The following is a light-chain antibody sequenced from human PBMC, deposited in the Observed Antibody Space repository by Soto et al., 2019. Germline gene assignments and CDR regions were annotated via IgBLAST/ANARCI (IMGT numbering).Light chain of an antibody. J-gene: IGKJ3*01. CDR3: QQYVTSPFN. CDR2: GTS. V-gene: IGKV3-20*01. Sequence: EIVLTQSPGTLSLSPGERATLSCRASQSVSSSHLGWFQRKVGQPPRLLIYGTSTRATGIPDRFIGSGSGTDFTLTINRLEPEEFAVYYCQQYVTSPFNFGPGTTVN. CDR1: QSVSSSH.